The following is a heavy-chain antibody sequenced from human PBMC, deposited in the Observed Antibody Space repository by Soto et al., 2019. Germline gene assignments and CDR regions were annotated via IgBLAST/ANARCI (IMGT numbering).Heavy chain of an antibody. V-gene: IGHV4-31*03. CDR2: IYYSGST. J-gene: IGHJ1*01. D-gene: IGHD2-2*01. Sequence: QVQLQESGPGLVKPSQTLSLTCTVSGGSISSGGYYWSWIRQHPGKGLEWIGYIYYSGSTYYNPSLKSRVTLSVDTYKNQFSLKRSYVTAADTAVYYCARTSKYQPNARREYFQHWGQGTLVTVSS. CDR1: GGSISSGGYY. CDR3: ARTSKYQPNARREYFQH.